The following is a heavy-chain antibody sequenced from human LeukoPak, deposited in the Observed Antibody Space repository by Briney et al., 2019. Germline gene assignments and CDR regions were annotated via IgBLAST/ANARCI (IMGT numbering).Heavy chain of an antibody. Sequence: GGPLTLSCAASGFPFSSYAMSWVRQAPGEGLEWVSAISGSGGSTYYADSVKGRIAISRDNSKNTLYLQMSSLRAEDTAVYYCAKLLAYWGGDCADYWGQGTLVTVSS. CDR1: GFPFSSYA. J-gene: IGHJ4*02. D-gene: IGHD2-21*02. V-gene: IGHV3-23*01. CDR2: ISGSGGST. CDR3: AKLLAYWGGDCADY.